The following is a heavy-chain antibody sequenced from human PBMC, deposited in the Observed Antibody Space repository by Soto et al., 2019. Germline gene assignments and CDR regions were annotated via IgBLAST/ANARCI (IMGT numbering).Heavy chain of an antibody. CDR3: ASLRSYYDSSGSSD. V-gene: IGHV3-15*01. CDR2: IRSKNDGGKT. Sequence: EVQLVESGGGLVQPGGSLRLSCAASGFTFKNFWMTWVRQAPGKGLEWVGLIRSKNDGGKTDYISPVKGRFTISRDDSTNTLYLQMDSLKIEDTAVYYCASLRSYYDSSGSSDWGQGTLVTVST. CDR1: GFTFKNFW. J-gene: IGHJ1*01. D-gene: IGHD3-22*01.